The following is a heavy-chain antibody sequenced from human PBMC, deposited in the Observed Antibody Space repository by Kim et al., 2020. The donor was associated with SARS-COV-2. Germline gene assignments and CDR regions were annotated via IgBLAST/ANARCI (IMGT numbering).Heavy chain of an antibody. CDR3: ARIPSHYNSSWYYFDY. D-gene: IGHD6-13*01. J-gene: IGHJ4*02. CDR2: FYYRGST. Sequence: SETLSLTCTVSGGSVSSYYWSWIRQPPGKGLECIGYFYYRGSTNYNPSLKSRVTISVDTSKNQFSLRLTSVTAADTAVYFCARIPSHYNSSWYYFDYWGQGTLVTVSS. V-gene: IGHV4-59*02. CDR1: GGSVSSYY.